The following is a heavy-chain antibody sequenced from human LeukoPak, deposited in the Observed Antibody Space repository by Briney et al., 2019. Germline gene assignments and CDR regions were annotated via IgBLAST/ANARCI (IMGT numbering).Heavy chain of an antibody. J-gene: IGHJ4*02. CDR1: GFTFSDYY. D-gene: IGHD5-18*01. Sequence: PGGSLRLSCAASGFTFSDYYMGWIRQAPGKGLEWVSYISSSGSTIYYADSVKGRFTIPRDNAKNSLYLQMNSLRAEDTAVYYCATDPGPAGAWIQLWLEDGDYWGQGTLVTVSS. CDR3: ATDPGPAGAWIQLWLEDGDY. V-gene: IGHV3-11*01. CDR2: ISSSGSTI.